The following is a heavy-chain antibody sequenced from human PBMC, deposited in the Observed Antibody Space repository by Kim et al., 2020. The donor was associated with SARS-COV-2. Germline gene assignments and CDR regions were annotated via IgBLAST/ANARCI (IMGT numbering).Heavy chain of an antibody. J-gene: IGHJ4*02. CDR2: IRNKANSYTA. CDR1: GFTFRAHS. CDR3: ARVFAEYDILTASYTSLYHDS. Sequence: GGSLRLSCAASGFTFRAHSMDWVRQAPGKGLEWVGRIRNKANSYTAEYAASVQGRFTISRDDSRNSLYLQMNSLKIEDTAVYYCARVFAEYDILTASYTSLYHDSWGLGTLVTVSS. D-gene: IGHD3-9*01. V-gene: IGHV3-72*01.